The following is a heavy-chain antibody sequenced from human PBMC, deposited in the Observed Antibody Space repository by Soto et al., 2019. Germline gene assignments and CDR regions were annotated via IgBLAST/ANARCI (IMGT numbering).Heavy chain of an antibody. V-gene: IGHV1-18*01. CDR2: ISTYNGNT. CDR1: GYTFTTYA. CDR3: ARDPQYSTSSQVFDS. J-gene: IGHJ4*02. D-gene: IGHD6-6*01. Sequence: QVQLVQSGAEVKKPGASVKVSCKASGYTFTTYAISWVRQAPGQGLEWMGRISTYNGNTKYAQKLQGRVTMTTDTSTSTAYMELRSLRSDETAVYYCARDPQYSTSSQVFDSWGQGTLVTVSS.